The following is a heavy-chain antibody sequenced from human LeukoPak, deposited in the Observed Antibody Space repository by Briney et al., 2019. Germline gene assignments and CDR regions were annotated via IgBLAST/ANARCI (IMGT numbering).Heavy chain of an antibody. J-gene: IGHJ4*02. CDR1: GFTFSSYW. CDR2: IKKDGSEK. Sequence: PGGSLRLSCAASGFTFSSYWMSWVRQAPGKGLEWVANIKKDGSEKYYVDSVKGRFTISRDNAKNSLYLQMNSLRAEDTAVYYCAESYGSGGGSFDYWGQGTLVTVSS. CDR3: AESYGSGGGSFDY. V-gene: IGHV3-7*01. D-gene: IGHD3-10*01.